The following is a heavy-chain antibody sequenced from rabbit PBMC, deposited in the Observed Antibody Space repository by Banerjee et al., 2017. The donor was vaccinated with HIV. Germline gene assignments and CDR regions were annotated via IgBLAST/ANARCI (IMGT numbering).Heavy chain of an antibody. CDR3: ARWVSGSNYWDL. Sequence: QEQLVESGGGLVQPEGSLTLTCTASGFSFSRNYYMCWVRQAPGKGLEWIACIAAGSSGRTYYASWAKGRFTISKTSSTTVTLQMTSMTGADTDTYFCARWVSGSNYWDLWGPGTLVTVS. CDR1: GFSFSRNYY. CDR2: IAAGSSGRT. J-gene: IGHJ6*01. D-gene: IGHD8-1*01. V-gene: IGHV1S45*01.